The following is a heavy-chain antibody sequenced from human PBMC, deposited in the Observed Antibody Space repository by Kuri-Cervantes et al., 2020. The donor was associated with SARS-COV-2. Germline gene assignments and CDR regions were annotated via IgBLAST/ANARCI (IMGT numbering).Heavy chain of an antibody. Sequence: LSLTCAVYGGSFSGYYWSWIRQPPGKGLEWVSAISGSGGSTYYADSVKGRFTISRDNSRTRVYLQMSSLKVDDTAVYFCVKGGGGVIVVPSPFAPVFDSWGQGTQVTVSS. J-gene: IGHJ5*01. D-gene: IGHD3-3*01. CDR1: GGSFSGYY. V-gene: IGHV3-23*01. CDR3: VKGGGGVIVVPSPFAPVFDS. CDR2: ISGSGGST.